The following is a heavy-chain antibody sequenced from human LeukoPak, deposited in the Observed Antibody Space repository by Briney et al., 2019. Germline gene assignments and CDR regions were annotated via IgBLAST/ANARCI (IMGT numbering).Heavy chain of an antibody. CDR2: ISGRSSTI. V-gene: IGHV3-48*01. CDR1: AFTFSDYS. J-gene: IGHJ4*02. CDR3: ARDRLTSGSYFFDY. D-gene: IGHD1-26*01. Sequence: PGGSLRLSCAASAFTFSDYSMNWVRQAPGKGLEWISYISGRSSTIYYAASVRGRFTISRDNAKNSMYLQMNSLRAEDTAVCYCARDRLTSGSYFFDYWGQGTLVTVSS.